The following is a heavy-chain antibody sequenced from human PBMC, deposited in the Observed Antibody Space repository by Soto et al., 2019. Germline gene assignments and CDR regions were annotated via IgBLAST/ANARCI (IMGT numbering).Heavy chain of an antibody. V-gene: IGHV3-23*01. Sequence: GGSLRLSCAASGFTFSSYAMSWVRQAPGKGLEWVSAISGSGGSTYYADSVKGRFTISRDNSKNTLYLQMNSLRAEDTAVYYCVKEGDPNYYYDSSPNPYYFDYWGQGTLVTVSS. CDR3: VKEGDPNYYYDSSPNPYYFDY. CDR1: GFTFSSYA. D-gene: IGHD3-22*01. CDR2: ISGSGGST. J-gene: IGHJ4*02.